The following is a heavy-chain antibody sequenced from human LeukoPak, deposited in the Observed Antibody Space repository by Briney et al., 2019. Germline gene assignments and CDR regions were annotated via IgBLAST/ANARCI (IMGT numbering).Heavy chain of an antibody. CDR1: GFTFSSYT. Sequence: GGSLRLSCAASGFTFSSYTMNWVRQAPGKGLEWVSSISSSSSYIYYADSVKGRFTISRDNAKNSLYLQMNSLRAEDTAVYYCARVISVAGYDYWGQGTLVTVSS. CDR2: ISSSSSYI. D-gene: IGHD6-19*01. CDR3: ARVISVAGYDY. V-gene: IGHV3-21*01. J-gene: IGHJ4*02.